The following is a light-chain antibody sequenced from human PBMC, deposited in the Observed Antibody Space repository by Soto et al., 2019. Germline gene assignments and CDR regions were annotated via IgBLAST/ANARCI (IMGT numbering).Light chain of an antibody. Sequence: QSALTQPPSASGSPGQSVTISCSETSSDVGGYNYVSWYQQHPGKAPKLMIYEVSKRPSGVPDRFSGSKSGNTASLTVSGLQAEDEADYYCSSYAGSNNFVVFGGGTKVTVL. CDR1: SSDVGGYNY. CDR2: EVS. J-gene: IGLJ2*01. V-gene: IGLV2-8*01. CDR3: SSYAGSNNFVV.